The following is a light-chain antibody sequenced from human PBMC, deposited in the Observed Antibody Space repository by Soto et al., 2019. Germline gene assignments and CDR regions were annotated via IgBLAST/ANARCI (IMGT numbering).Light chain of an antibody. J-gene: IGKJ5*01. CDR2: GAS. CDR1: QSVSSN. Sequence: IVMTQSPATLSVYTGERATLSCRASQSVSSNLAWYQQKPGQAPRLLIYGASSRATGTPARFSGSGSGTDFTLTISSLEPADSAVYYCQQRIKWPITFGQGTRLEIK. CDR3: QQRIKWPIT. V-gene: IGKV3D-15*01.